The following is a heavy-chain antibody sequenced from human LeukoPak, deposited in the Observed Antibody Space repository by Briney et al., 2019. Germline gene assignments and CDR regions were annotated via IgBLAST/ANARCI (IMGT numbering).Heavy chain of an antibody. Sequence: SETLSLTYTVSGGSISSGSYYWSWIRQPAGKGLEWIGRIYTSGSTNYNPSLKSRVTISVDTSKNQFSLKLSSVTAADTAVYYCARDRVGTRSDGMDVWGQGTTVTVSS. D-gene: IGHD1-26*01. CDR1: GGSISSGSYY. J-gene: IGHJ6*02. V-gene: IGHV4-61*02. CDR2: IYTSGST. CDR3: ARDRVGTRSDGMDV.